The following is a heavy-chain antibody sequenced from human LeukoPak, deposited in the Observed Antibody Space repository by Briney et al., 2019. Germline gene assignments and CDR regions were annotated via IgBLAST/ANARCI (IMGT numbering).Heavy chain of an antibody. Sequence: ASVKVSCKASGYTFTNYDINWVRQATGQGLEWMGWMNPDSGNTGYAQKFQDRVTITKNTSISTAYMELSSLRSEDTALYYCARGPYCRSTSCPYYLDVWGKGTTVTVSS. CDR2: MNPDSGNT. CDR3: ARGPYCRSTSCPYYLDV. D-gene: IGHD2-2*01. V-gene: IGHV1-8*03. J-gene: IGHJ6*03. CDR1: GYTFTNYD.